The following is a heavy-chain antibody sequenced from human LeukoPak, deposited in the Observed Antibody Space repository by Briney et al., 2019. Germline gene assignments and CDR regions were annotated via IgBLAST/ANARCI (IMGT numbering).Heavy chain of an antibody. D-gene: IGHD6-6*01. J-gene: IGHJ4*02. V-gene: IGHV3-7*01. CDR1: GFPFSSYW. Sequence: GGSLRLSCVASGFPFSSYWMTWVRQAPGKGLEWVANIKQDGSKKSYVDSVKGRFTISRDNSKNTLYLQMNSLRAEDTAVYYCARVHLSYSSSPYFDYWGQGTLVTVSS. CDR3: ARVHLSYSSSPYFDY. CDR2: IKQDGSKK.